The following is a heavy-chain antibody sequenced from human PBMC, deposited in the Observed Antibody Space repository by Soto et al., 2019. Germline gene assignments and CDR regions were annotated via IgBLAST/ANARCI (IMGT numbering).Heavy chain of an antibody. J-gene: IGHJ3*02. CDR2: LYDVDGT. V-gene: IGHV3-53*01. D-gene: IGHD1-1*01. Sequence: GGSLRLSCAAFGFTVSGKKYMAWVRQAPGKGLEWVSALYDVDGTYYADSVKGRFTTSSDSSRTIVYLQMNSLRPDDTAVYFCASWHLQEHAYDIWGQGTTVTVSS. CDR1: GFTVSGKKY. CDR3: ASWHLQEHAYDI.